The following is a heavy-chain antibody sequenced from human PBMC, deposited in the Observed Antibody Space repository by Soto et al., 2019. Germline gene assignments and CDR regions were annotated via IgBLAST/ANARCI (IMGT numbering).Heavy chain of an antibody. CDR1: GYTFTSYD. CDR3: ARERGYSGDSCYFFDY. CDR2: MNPNSGNT. D-gene: IGHD2-15*01. Sequence: ASVKVSCKASGYTFTSYDINWVRQATGQGLEWMGWMNPNSGNTGYAQKLQGRVTMTRNTSISTAYMELSSLRSEDTAVYYCARERGYSGDSCYFFDYWGQGTLVTVSS. V-gene: IGHV1-8*01. J-gene: IGHJ4*02.